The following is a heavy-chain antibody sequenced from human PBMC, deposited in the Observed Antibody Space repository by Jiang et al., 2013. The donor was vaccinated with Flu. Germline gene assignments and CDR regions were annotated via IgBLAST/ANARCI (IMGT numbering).Heavy chain of an antibody. Sequence: EWMGIIYPGDSDTRYSPSFQGQVTISADKSISTAYLQWSSLKASDTAMYYCARQGYSSGYIWGQGTLVTVSS. CDR3: ARQGYSSGYI. D-gene: IGHD3-22*01. V-gene: IGHV5-51*01. J-gene: IGHJ4*02. CDR2: IYPGDSDT.